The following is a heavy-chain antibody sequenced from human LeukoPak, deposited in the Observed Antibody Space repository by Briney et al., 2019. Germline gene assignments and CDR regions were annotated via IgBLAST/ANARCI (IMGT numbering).Heavy chain of an antibody. CDR3: ARGGNYREHFDY. J-gene: IGHJ4*02. CDR2: IKQDGSEK. CDR1: GFTFSSYW. Sequence: PGGSLRLSCAASGFTFSSYWMSWVCQAPGKGLEWVANIKQDGSEKYYVDSVKGRFTISRDNAKNSLYLQINSLRVEDTAVYYCARGGNYREHFDYWGQGTLVTVSS. V-gene: IGHV3-7*01. D-gene: IGHD1-7*01.